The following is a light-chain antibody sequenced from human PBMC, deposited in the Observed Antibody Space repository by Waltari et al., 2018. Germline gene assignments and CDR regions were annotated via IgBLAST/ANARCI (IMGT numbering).Light chain of an antibody. CDR2: QDS. Sequence: SYELTQPPSVSVSPGQTASITCSGDKLGAKYACWYQQKPGQYPVLVIYQDSKRPSGGPERFAGAKAGKTATLTISRTQAMDEAEDYSQAWDSSTYVVFGGGTKLTV. CDR1: KLGAKY. CDR3: QAWDSSTYVV. V-gene: IGLV3-1*01. J-gene: IGLJ2*01.